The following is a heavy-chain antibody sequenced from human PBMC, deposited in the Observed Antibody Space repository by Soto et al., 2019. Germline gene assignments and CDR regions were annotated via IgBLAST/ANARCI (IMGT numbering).Heavy chain of an antibody. CDR3: ARVMGIAARLPHY. V-gene: IGHV1-2*02. J-gene: IGHJ4*02. CDR1: GYTFTGYY. Sequence: QVQLVQSGAEVKKPGASVKVSCKASGYTFTGYYMHWVRQAPGQGLEWMGWINPNSGGTNYAQKFQGRVTMIRDTSISTAYMELSRLRSDDTAVYSCARVMGIAARLPHYWGQGTLVTFSS. D-gene: IGHD6-6*01. CDR2: INPNSGGT.